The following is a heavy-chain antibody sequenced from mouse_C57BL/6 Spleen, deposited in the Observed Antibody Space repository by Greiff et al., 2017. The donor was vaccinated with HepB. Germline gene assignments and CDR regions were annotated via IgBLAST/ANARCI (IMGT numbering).Heavy chain of an antibody. CDR2: IYPGSGST. CDR3: ASGGSSLAWFAY. CDR1: GYTFTSYW. J-gene: IGHJ3*01. V-gene: IGHV1-55*01. Sequence: QVQLQQSGAELVKPGASVKMSCKASGYTFTSYWITWVKQRPGQGLEWIGDIYPGSGSTNYNEKFKSKATLTVDTSSSTAYMQLSSLTSGDSAVYYCASGGSSLAWFAYWGQGTLVTVSA. D-gene: IGHD1-1*01.